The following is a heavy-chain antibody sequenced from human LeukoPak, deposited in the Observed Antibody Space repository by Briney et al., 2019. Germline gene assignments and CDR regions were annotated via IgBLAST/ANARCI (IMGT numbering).Heavy chain of an antibody. J-gene: IGHJ4*02. V-gene: IGHV4-59*01. D-gene: IGHD1-26*01. CDR3: ARGDYSGSYSSFFFDY. CDR2: IYYSGTP. CDR1: GGSISNYY. Sequence: PSETLSLTCTVSGGSISNYYWSWIRQPPGKGLEWIGYIYYSGTPNYNPSLKSRVTISVDTSKNQVSLKLTFVTAADTAVYYCARGDYSGSYSSFFFDYWGQGTLVTVSS.